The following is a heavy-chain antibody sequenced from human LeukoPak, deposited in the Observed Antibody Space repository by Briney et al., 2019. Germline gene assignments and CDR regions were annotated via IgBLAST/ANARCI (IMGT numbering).Heavy chain of an antibody. D-gene: IGHD2-15*01. V-gene: IGHV3-49*04. Sequence: GGSLRLSCTASGFTFGDYCMSWVRQAPGKGLEWVGFIRSKASGWPIEYAASVKGRFTISRDDSKSIAYLQMNSLKTEDTAVYYCTRALNYCSGGSCYEGYFDYWGQGTPVTVSS. J-gene: IGHJ4*02. CDR3: TRALNYCSGGSCYEGYFDY. CDR2: IRSKASGWPI. CDR1: GFTFGDYC.